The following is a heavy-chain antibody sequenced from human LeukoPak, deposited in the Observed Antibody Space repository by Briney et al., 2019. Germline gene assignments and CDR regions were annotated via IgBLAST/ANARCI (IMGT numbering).Heavy chain of an antibody. CDR1: GFTFSSYG. Sequence: GGSLRLSCAASGFTFSSYGMHWVRQAPGKGLEWVAVISYDGSNKYYADPVKGRFTISRDNSKNTLYPQMNSLRAEDTAVYYCAKGYCSSTSCYTGWFDPWGQGTLVTVSS. D-gene: IGHD2-2*02. CDR3: AKGYCSSTSCYTGWFDP. J-gene: IGHJ5*02. CDR2: ISYDGSNK. V-gene: IGHV3-30*18.